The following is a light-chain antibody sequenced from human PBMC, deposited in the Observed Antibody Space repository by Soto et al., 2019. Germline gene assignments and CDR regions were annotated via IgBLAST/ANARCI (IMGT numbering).Light chain of an antibody. CDR1: QSVSSNY. V-gene: IGKV3-20*01. CDR2: SAS. Sequence: EIVLTQSPGTLSLSPGERVTLSCRASQSVSSNYLAWYQQKPGQAPRLLIYSASSRATGIPDRFSGSGSGTDFTLTINRLEPEDFAVYYGQQYGGSPPVTFGGGSKVEIK. CDR3: QQYGGSPPVT. J-gene: IGKJ4*01.